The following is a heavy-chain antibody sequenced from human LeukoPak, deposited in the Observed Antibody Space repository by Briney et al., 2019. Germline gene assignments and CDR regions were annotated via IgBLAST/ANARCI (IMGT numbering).Heavy chain of an antibody. Sequence: GASVKVSCKASGGTFTSYAISWVRQAPGQGLEWMGGIIPIFGTANYAQKFQGRVTITADESTSTAYMELSRLRSDDTAVYYCARDQRIAARPTPPGYWGQGTLVTVSS. D-gene: IGHD6-6*01. V-gene: IGHV1-69*13. CDR3: ARDQRIAARPTPPGY. J-gene: IGHJ4*02. CDR2: IIPIFGTA. CDR1: GGTFTSYA.